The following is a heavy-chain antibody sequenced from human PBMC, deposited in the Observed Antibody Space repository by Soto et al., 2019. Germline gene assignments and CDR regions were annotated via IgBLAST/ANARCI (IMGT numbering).Heavy chain of an antibody. CDR3: ARDLRYSSSWYFRDYYYYYGMDV. J-gene: IGHJ6*02. CDR2: INSDGSST. D-gene: IGHD6-13*01. Sequence: GGSLRLSCAASGFTFSSYWMHWVRQAPGKGLVWVSRINSDGSSTSYADSVKGRCTISRDNAKNTLYLQMNSLRAEDTAVYYCARDLRYSSSWYFRDYYYYYGMDVWGQGTTVTVSS. V-gene: IGHV3-74*01. CDR1: GFTFSSYW.